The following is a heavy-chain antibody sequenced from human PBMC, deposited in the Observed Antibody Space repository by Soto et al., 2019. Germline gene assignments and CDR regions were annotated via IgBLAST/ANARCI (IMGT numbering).Heavy chain of an antibody. CDR2: IYYSGNT. CDR1: GGSISSGDYY. V-gene: IGHV4-30-4*02. CDR3: ARRTSKYYYGSGSYNWFDP. J-gene: IGHJ5*02. Sequence: PSDTLSLTCTVSGGSISSGDYYWSWIRQPPGKGLEWIGYIYYSGNTYYNPSLKSRVTISVDTSKNQFSLKLSSVTAADTAVYYCARRTSKYYYGSGSYNWFDPWGQGTLVTVSS. D-gene: IGHD3-10*01.